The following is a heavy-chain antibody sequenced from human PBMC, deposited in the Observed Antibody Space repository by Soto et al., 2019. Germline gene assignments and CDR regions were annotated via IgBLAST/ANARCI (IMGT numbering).Heavy chain of an antibody. CDR1: GGSISEKY. Sequence: SETLSLTCIVSGGSISEKYWNWVRQPPGKGLEWIGLIFASGHTDYNPSLKSRVTMSVDASKNQFSLRLTSMTAADTAVYYCVASLAASGLNWLDPWGRGTLVTVSS. J-gene: IGHJ5*02. CDR3: VASLAASGLNWLDP. CDR2: IFASGHT. D-gene: IGHD6-13*01. V-gene: IGHV4-4*07.